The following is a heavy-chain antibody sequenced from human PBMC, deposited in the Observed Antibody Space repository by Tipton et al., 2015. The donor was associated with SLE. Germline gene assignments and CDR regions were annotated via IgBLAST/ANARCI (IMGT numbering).Heavy chain of an antibody. Sequence: SLRLSCAASGFIVRSNYMSWVRQAPGKGLEWVSVIYSGGSTYYADSVKGRFTISRSNSKNTLYLEMNSLTAEDTAVYYCASETGAVVGAIDIWGHGTMVTVSS. CDR1: GFIVRSNY. CDR2: IYSGGST. J-gene: IGHJ3*02. D-gene: IGHD2-21*01. CDR3: ASETGAVVGAIDI. V-gene: IGHV3-53*04.